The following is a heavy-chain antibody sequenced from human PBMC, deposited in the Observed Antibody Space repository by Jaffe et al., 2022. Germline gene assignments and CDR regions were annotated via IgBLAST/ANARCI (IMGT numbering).Heavy chain of an antibody. V-gene: IGHV4-38-2*01. J-gene: IGHJ4*02. CDR3: ASWILRYFDY. CDR1: GYSISSGYY. Sequence: QVQLQESGPGLVKPSETLSLTCAVSGYSISSGYYWGWIRQPPGKGLEWIGSIYHSGSTYYNPSLKSRVTISVDTSKNQFSLKLSSVTAADTAVYYCASWILRYFDYWGQGTLVTVSS. CDR2: IYHSGST. D-gene: IGHD3-9*01.